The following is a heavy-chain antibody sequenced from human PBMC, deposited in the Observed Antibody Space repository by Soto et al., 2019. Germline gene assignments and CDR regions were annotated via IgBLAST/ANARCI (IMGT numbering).Heavy chain of an antibody. CDR3: AREKWLPQTLSRPTCAFDI. J-gene: IGHJ3*02. CDR2: ISYDGSNK. D-gene: IGHD6-19*01. CDR1: GFTFSSYA. V-gene: IGHV3-30-3*01. Sequence: GGSLRLSCAASGFTFSSYAMHWVRQAPGKGLEWVAVISYDGSNKYYADSVKGRFTISRDNSKNTLYLQMNSLRAEDTAVYYCAREKWLPQTLSRPTCAFDIWGQGTMVTVSS.